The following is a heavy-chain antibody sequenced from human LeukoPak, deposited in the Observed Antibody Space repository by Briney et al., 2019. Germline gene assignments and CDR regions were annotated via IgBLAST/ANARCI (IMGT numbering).Heavy chain of an antibody. V-gene: IGHV4-61*02. CDR1: GGSFSRVGYF. Sequence: PSETLCLTCTVSGGSFSRVGYFWSRIRQPAGKGLEWIGRIYTNGDTNYNPSLKSRVTMSVDTSTNQFSLKLSSVTAADTAVYYCARERRDDYVSFDYWGQGTLVSVSS. CDR2: IYTNGDT. D-gene: IGHD4-17*01. CDR3: ARERRDDYVSFDY. J-gene: IGHJ4*02.